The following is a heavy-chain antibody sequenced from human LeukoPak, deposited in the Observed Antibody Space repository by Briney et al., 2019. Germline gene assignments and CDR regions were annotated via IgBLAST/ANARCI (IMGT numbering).Heavy chain of an antibody. D-gene: IGHD2-15*01. J-gene: IGHJ4*02. V-gene: IGHV1-69*13. CDR2: IIPIFGTA. Sequence: SVKVSCKASGGTFSSYAISWVRQAPGQGLEWMGGIIPIFGTANYAQKFQGRVTITADESTSTAYMELSSLRSEDTAVYYCARDALGYCSGGSCYSHKYYFDYWGQGTLVTVSS. CDR1: GGTFSSYA. CDR3: ARDALGYCSGGSCYSHKYYFDY.